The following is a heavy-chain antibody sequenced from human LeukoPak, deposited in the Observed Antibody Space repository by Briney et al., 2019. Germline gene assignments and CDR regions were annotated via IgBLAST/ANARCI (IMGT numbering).Heavy chain of an antibody. Sequence: SVTLSFNCSVSGGSISSYYWCWIRQPLGKGLERSGYVFYSATTNTNPSLNSRVTISADTSKNQYSLKLSSRTAADTALYYCARLYDSSGYYYPFDYWGQGTLVTVSS. D-gene: IGHD3-22*01. CDR3: ARLYDSSGYYYPFDY. CDR2: VFYSATT. V-gene: IGHV4-59*08. CDR1: GGSISSYY. J-gene: IGHJ4*02.